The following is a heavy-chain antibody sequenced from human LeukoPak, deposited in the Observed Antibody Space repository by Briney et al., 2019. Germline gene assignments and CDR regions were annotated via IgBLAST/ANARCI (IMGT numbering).Heavy chain of an antibody. CDR2: IYYSGTT. CDR3: ASGRPLGFDY. Sequence: ETLSLTCTVSGGSISSYYWTWIRQPPGKGLEWIGYIYYSGTTNYNPSLKSRVTISVDTSKNQFSLKLSSVTAADTAVYYCASGRPLGFDYWGQGTLVTVSS. CDR1: GGSISSYY. D-gene: IGHD1-26*01. V-gene: IGHV4-59*01. J-gene: IGHJ4*02.